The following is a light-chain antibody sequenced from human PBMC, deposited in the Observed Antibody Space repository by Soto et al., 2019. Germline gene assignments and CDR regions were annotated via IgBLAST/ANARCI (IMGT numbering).Light chain of an antibody. CDR2: NVS. Sequence: QSALTQPASVSGSPGQSITISCTGTSSDVGGYNYVSWYQQHLGKAPKLIIYNVSDRPSGVSNRFSGSKSGNTASLTISGLQAEDEADYSCSSYTSSGTLYVFGTGTKVTVL. CDR1: SSDVGGYNY. V-gene: IGLV2-14*03. CDR3: SSYTSSGTLYV. J-gene: IGLJ1*01.